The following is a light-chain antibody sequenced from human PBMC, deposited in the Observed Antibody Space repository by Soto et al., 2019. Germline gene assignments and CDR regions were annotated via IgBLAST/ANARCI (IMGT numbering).Light chain of an antibody. CDR2: GAS. J-gene: IGKJ1*01. V-gene: IGKV3-15*01. CDR3: QQYSNWPRT. CDR1: RSVSSN. Sequence: EIVMTQSPATLSVSPGERATLSCRASRSVSSNLAWYQQRPGQAPRLLIYGASTRATDIPPRFSGSGSGKEFILTISSLQSEDFAVYYCQQYSNWPRTFGQGTKVEIK.